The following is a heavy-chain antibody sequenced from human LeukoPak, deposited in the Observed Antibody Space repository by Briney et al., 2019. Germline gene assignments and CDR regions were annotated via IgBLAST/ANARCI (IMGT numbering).Heavy chain of an antibody. CDR1: GFTFSSYS. V-gene: IGHV3-21*01. CDR3: ARALQGSGWSTGTYYFDY. Sequence: GGSLRLSCAASGFTFSSYSMNWVRQAPGKGLEWVSSISSSSSYIYYADSVKGRFTISRDNAKNSLYLQMNSLRAEDTAVYYCARALQGSGWSTGTYYFDYWGQGTLVTVSS. CDR2: ISSSSSYI. D-gene: IGHD6-19*01. J-gene: IGHJ4*02.